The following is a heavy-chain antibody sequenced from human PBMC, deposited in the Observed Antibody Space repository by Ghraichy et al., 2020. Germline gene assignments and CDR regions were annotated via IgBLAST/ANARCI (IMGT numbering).Heavy chain of an antibody. Sequence: GGSLRLSCAASGFTFSGYSMNWVRQAPGKGLEWVSYISSSSTTIYYADSVKGRFTISRDNAKNSLYLQMNSLRDEDTAVYYCARFDYYYYYMDVWGKGTTVTVSS. CDR3: ARFDYYYYYMDV. J-gene: IGHJ6*03. CDR1: GFTFSGYS. V-gene: IGHV3-48*02. D-gene: IGHD3-16*01. CDR2: ISSSSTTI.